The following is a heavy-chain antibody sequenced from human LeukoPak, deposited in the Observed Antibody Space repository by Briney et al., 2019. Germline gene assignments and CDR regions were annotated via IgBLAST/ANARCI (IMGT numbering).Heavy chain of an antibody. Sequence: SETPSLTCTVSGGSISSSSYYWGWIRQPPGKGLEWIGSIYYSGSTYYNPSLKSRVTISVDTSKNQFSLKLSSVTAADTAVYYCARREVVVAATHFDYWGQGTLVTVSS. CDR2: IYYSGST. CDR1: GGSISSSSYY. D-gene: IGHD2-15*01. V-gene: IGHV4-39*01. J-gene: IGHJ4*02. CDR3: ARREVVVAATHFDY.